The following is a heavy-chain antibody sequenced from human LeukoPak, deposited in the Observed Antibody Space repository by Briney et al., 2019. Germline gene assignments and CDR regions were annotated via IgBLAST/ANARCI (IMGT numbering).Heavy chain of an antibody. CDR1: GYSLTSYW. J-gene: IGHJ6*02. CDR2: IDPSDSYT. D-gene: IGHD5-24*01. CDR3: ARRGLDGYNYIYSHGMDV. Sequence: PGESLKISCMGSGYSLTSYWITWVRQMPGKGLEWMGMIDPSDSYTYYSPSFQGHVTISVDKSISTAYLHWSSLKASDTAMYYCARRGLDGYNYIYSHGMDVWGQGTTVTVSS. V-gene: IGHV5-10-1*01.